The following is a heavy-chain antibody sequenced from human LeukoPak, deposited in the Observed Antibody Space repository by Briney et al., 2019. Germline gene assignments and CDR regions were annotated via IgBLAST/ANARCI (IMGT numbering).Heavy chain of an antibody. CDR3: AREYYGSGRAQDN. D-gene: IGHD3-10*01. V-gene: IGHV4-39*01. J-gene: IGHJ4*02. CDR1: GGSISSSSYY. Sequence: KPSETLSLTCTVSGGSISSSSYYWGWIRQPPGKGLEWIGSIYYSGSTYYNPSLKSRVTISVDTSKNQFSLKLSSVTAADTAVYYCAREYYGSGRAQDNWGQGTLVTVSS. CDR2: IYYSGST.